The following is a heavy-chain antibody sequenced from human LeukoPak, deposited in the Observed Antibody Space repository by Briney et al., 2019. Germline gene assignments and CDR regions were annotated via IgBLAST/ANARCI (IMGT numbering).Heavy chain of an antibody. D-gene: IGHD3-22*01. CDR3: AKGRVVTTSAFDY. CDR1: GFTFDDYA. J-gene: IGHJ4*02. CDR2: ISWNSGSI. Sequence: GGSLRLSCAASGFTFDDYAMHWVRQAPGKGLEWVSGISWNSGSIGYADSVKGRFTISRDNAKNSLYLQMNSLRAEDTALYYCAKGRVVTTSAFDYWGQGTLVTVSS. V-gene: IGHV3-9*01.